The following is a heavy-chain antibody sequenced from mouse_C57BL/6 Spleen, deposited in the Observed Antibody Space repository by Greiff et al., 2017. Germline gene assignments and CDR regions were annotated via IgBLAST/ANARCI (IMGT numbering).Heavy chain of an antibody. J-gene: IGHJ4*01. CDR1: GYTFTSYW. CDR3: ARCGDSCLRGGYAMDY. CDR2: IDPSDSYT. D-gene: IGHD1-1*01. Sequence: QVQLQQPGAELVMPGASVKLSCKASGYTFTSYWMHWVKQRPGQGLEWIGEIDPSDSYTNYNQKFKGKSTLTVDKSSSTAYMQLSSLTSEDAAVYYCARCGDSCLRGGYAMDYWGQGTSVTVSS. V-gene: IGHV1-69*01.